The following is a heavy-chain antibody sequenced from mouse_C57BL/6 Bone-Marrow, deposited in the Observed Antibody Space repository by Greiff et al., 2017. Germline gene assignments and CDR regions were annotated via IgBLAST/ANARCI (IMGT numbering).Heavy chain of an antibody. CDR2: IHPNSGST. CDR3: ARRLRQLRQYYLDY. J-gene: IGHJ2*01. Sequence: QVQLQQPGAELVKPGASVKLSCKASGYTFTSYWMHWVKQRPGQGLEWIGMIHPNSGSTNYNEKFKSKATLTVDKSSSTAYMQLSSLTSEGSAVYYCARRLRQLRQYYLDYWGQGTTLTVSS. V-gene: IGHV1-64*01. CDR1: GYTFTSYW. D-gene: IGHD3-2*02.